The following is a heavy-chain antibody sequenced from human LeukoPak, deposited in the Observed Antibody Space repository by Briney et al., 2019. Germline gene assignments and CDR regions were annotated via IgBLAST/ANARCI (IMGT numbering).Heavy chain of an antibody. J-gene: IGHJ4*02. CDR2: INPNSGGT. V-gene: IGHV1-2*02. D-gene: IGHD1-26*01. CDR3: ARGNWELLDFDY. Sequence: ATVKVSCKASGYTFTGYYMHWVRQAPGQGLEGMGWINPNSGGTNCAQKFQGRVTMTRDTSISTAYMELSRLRSGDTAVYYCARGNWELLDFDYWGQGTLVTVSS. CDR1: GYTFTGYY.